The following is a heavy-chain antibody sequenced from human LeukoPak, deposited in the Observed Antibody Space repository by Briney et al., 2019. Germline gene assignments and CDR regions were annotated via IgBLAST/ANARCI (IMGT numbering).Heavy chain of an antibody. CDR3: AKVWLGHGDLYDY. D-gene: IGHD4-17*01. CDR1: GFALSSHW. V-gene: IGHV3-7*03. Sequence: GGSLRLSCAASGFALSSHWMTWVRQVPGRGPEWVANVNRDGSETYYLDSVKGRFTISKDNAKNSLYLQMTSLRAEDTAVYYCAKVWLGHGDLYDYWGQGTLVTVSS. J-gene: IGHJ4*02. CDR2: VNRDGSET.